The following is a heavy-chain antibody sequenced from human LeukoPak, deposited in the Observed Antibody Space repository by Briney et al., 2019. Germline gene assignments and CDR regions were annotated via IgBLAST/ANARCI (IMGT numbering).Heavy chain of an antibody. V-gene: IGHV4-4*02. CDR3: AREGFDP. CDR2: IYHSGST. Sequence: PSGTLSLSCAVSGGSISSSNWWSWGRQPPGKGREWFGEIYHSGSTNYNPSLNSRVTISVDKSKNQFSLKLSSVTAADTAVYYCAREGFDPWGQGTLVTVSS. J-gene: IGHJ5*02. CDR1: GGSISSSNW.